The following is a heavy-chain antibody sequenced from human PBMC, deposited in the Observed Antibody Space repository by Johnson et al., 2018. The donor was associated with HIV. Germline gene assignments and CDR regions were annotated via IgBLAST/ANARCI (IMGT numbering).Heavy chain of an antibody. CDR2: ISWNGGST. V-gene: IGHV3-9*01. J-gene: IGHJ3*02. CDR1: GFTFDDYA. Sequence: VQLVESGGGLVQPGRSLRLSCAASGFTFDDYAMHWVRQAPGKGLEWVSGISWNGGSTGYADSVKGRFTISRDNAKNSLYLQMNSLRDEDTALYYCAKDLEGDPNAFDIWGQGTMVTVSS. CDR3: AKDLEGDPNAFDI.